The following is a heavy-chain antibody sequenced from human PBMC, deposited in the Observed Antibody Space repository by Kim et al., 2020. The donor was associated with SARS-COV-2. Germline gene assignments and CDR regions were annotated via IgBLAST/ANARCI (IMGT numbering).Heavy chain of an antibody. CDR3: ARDFIKGRATSPPYYYYMDV. CDR1: GDSVSSNTVA. CDR2: TYYRSKWYN. D-gene: IGHD3-10*01. J-gene: IGHJ6*03. Sequence: SQTLSLTCDISGDSVSSNTVAWNWIRQSPLRGLEWLGRTYYRSKWYNDYAESVKSRITINPDTTKNQFYLQLNSVTPEDTPVYYCARDFIKGRATSPPYYYYMDVWDKGTTVTVSS. V-gene: IGHV6-1*01.